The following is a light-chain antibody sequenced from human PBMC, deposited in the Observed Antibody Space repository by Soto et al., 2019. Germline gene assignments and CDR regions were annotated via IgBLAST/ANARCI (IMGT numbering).Light chain of an antibody. V-gene: IGLV1-44*01. CDR2: SNN. Sequence: QSVLTQPPSASGTPGQRVTISCSGSSSNIGSNIVNWYQQLPGTAPKLLIYSNNRRPSGVPDRFSGSKSGTSASLAISGLQADDEDDYYCAAWDDSLNGVVFGGGTKVTVL. CDR1: SSNIGSNI. J-gene: IGLJ2*01. CDR3: AAWDDSLNGVV.